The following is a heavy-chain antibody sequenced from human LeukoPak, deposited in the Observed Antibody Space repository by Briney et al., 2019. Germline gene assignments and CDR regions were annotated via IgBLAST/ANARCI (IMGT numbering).Heavy chain of an antibody. CDR2: ISSSGGTT. CDR3: ATYSSSWYCFDY. D-gene: IGHD6-13*01. CDR1: GFTFSTYA. Sequence: PGGSLRLSCAASGFTFSTYAVNWVRQAPGKGLEWVSAISSSGGTTYYADSVKGRFTISRDNSKNTLYLQMNSLRAEDTAVYYCATYSSSWYCFDYWGQGTLVTVSS. J-gene: IGHJ4*02. V-gene: IGHV3-23*01.